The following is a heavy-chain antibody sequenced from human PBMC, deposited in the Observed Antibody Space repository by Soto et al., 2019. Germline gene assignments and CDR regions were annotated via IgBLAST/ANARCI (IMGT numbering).Heavy chain of an antibody. CDR3: ARDRGGITVSSKPLGEWFDP. Sequence: PSETLSLTSTVSGVSISSYYWSWIRQPPGKGLESVGYMSEGETTGYNPSLESRVTISLDLPKNQFSLKLTSVTAADTAVYYCARDRGGITVSSKPLGEWFDPWGQGTLVTVSS. CDR1: GVSISSYY. V-gene: IGHV4-59*01. CDR2: MSEGETT. J-gene: IGHJ5*02. D-gene: IGHD3-10*01.